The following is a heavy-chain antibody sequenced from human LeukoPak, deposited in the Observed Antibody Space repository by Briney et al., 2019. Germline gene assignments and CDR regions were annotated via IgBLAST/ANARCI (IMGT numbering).Heavy chain of an antibody. V-gene: IGHV1-69*13. CDR1: GGTFSSYA. Sequence: SVKVSCKASGGTFSSYATSWVRQAPGQGLEWMGGIIPIFGTANYAQKFQGRVTITADESTSTAYMELSSLRSEDTAVYYCVAVAGTGGSDYWGQGTLVTVSS. CDR3: VAVAGTGGSDY. D-gene: IGHD6-19*01. J-gene: IGHJ4*02. CDR2: IIPIFGTA.